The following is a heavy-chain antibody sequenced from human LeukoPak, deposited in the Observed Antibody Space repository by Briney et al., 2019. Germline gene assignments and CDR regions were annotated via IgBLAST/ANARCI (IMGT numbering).Heavy chain of an antibody. D-gene: IGHD3-10*01. CDR3: ARDRGSGSYYQYYFDY. CDR1: GFTVSSNY. CDR2: IYSGGST. J-gene: IGHJ4*02. V-gene: IGHV3-66*01. Sequence: GGSLRLSCAASGFTVSSNYMSWVRQAPGKGLEWVSVIYSGGSTYYADSVKGRFTISRDNSKNTLYLQMNSLRAEDTAVYYCARDRGSGSYYQYYFDYWGQGTLSPSPQ.